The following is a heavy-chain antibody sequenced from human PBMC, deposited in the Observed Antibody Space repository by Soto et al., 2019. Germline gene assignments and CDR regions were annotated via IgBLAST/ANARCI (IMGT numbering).Heavy chain of an antibody. CDR1: GFTFSSYS. J-gene: IGHJ6*02. D-gene: IGHD3-3*01. Sequence: EVQLVESGGGLVKPGGSLRLSCAASGFTFSSYSMNWVRQAPGKGLEWVSSISSSSSYIYYADSVKGRFTISRDNAKNSLYLQMNSLRAEDTAVYYCAREREVTIFGVARGGGAYYYYGMDVWGQGTTVTVSS. CDR2: ISSSSSYI. CDR3: AREREVTIFGVARGGGAYYYYGMDV. V-gene: IGHV3-21*01.